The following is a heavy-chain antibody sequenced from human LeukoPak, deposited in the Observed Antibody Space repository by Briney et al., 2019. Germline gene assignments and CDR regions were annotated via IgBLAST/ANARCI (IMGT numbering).Heavy chain of an antibody. J-gene: IGHJ6*03. CDR3: ARAGNYYYYYYMDV. Sequence: ASVKVSCKASGYTFTGNHIHWVRQAPGQGLEWMGWINPNSGGTNYAQKFQGRVTMTRDTSISTAYMELSRLRSDDTAAYYCARAGNYYYYYYMDVWGKGTTVTVSS. CDR2: INPNSGGT. V-gene: IGHV1-2*02. D-gene: IGHD1-14*01. CDR1: GYTFTGNH.